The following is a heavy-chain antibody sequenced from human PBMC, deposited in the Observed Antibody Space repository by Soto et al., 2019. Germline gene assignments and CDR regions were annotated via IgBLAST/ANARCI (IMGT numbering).Heavy chain of an antibody. V-gene: IGHV3-74*01. J-gene: IGHJ6*02. CDR2: INSDGSST. Sequence: SCAASGFTFSSYWMHWVRQAPGKGLVWVSRINSDGSSTSYADSVKGRFTISRDNAKNTLYLQMNSLRAEDTAVYYCAREDSSSWYNYYYGMDVWGQGTTVTVSS. CDR1: GFTFSSYW. D-gene: IGHD6-13*01. CDR3: AREDSSSWYNYYYGMDV.